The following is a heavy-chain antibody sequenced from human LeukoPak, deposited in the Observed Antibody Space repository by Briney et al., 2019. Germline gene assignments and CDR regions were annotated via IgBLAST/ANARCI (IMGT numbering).Heavy chain of an antibody. Sequence: ASVKVSRKASGYTFTSFGITWVRQAPGQGLEWMGWISTYNGNTNYAQKFQGRVTMTTDTSTSTAYMELRSLRSDDTAVYYCARDGIYYYYMDVWGKGTTVTVSS. D-gene: IGHD1-26*01. CDR2: ISTYNGNT. J-gene: IGHJ6*03. V-gene: IGHV1-18*01. CDR1: GYTFTSFG. CDR3: ARDGIYYYYMDV.